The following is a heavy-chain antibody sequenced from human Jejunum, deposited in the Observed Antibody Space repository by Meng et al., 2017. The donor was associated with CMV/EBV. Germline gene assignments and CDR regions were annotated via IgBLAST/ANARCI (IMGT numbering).Heavy chain of an antibody. V-gene: IGHV5-51*01. J-gene: IGHJ4*02. CDR3: ARMPYGDYEPFDY. D-gene: IGHD4-17*01. CDR2: IYPGASDS. CDR1: GSSFVGNW. Sequence: SGSSFVGNWFAWLGQTAGKVLECIGFIYPGASDSRYSPSFQGQVTMSLDRSISTAYLQWNSLKASDTAMYYCARMPYGDYEPFDYWGQGTLVTVSS.